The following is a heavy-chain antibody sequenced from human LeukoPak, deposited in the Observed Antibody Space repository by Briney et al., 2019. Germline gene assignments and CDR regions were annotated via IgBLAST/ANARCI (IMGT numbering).Heavy chain of an antibody. D-gene: IGHD3-10*01. CDR1: GGSISSYY. Sequence: SETLSLTCTVSGGSISSYYWSWIRQPPGKGLEWIGYIYYSGSTNYNPSLKSRVTISVDTSKNQFSLKLSSVTAADTAMYYCARESGTITMVRGVIDLRGQGTLVTVSS. CDR3: ARESGTITMVRGVIDL. V-gene: IGHV4-59*01. CDR2: IYYSGST. J-gene: IGHJ5*02.